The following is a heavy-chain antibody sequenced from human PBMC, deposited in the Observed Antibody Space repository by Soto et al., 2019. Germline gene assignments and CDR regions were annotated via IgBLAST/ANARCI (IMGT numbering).Heavy chain of an antibody. D-gene: IGHD3-3*01. CDR1: GDSINSYY. CDR2: IYHSGST. V-gene: IGHV4-59*01. CDR3: ARDGGRYYAMDV. Sequence: SETLSLTXTVSGDSINSYYWSWIQQPPGKGLEWIGNIYHSGSTKYNPSLKSRVTISVDTSKTHFSLRLSSVTAADTAVYYCARDGGRYYAMDVWGQGTTVTVSS. J-gene: IGHJ6*02.